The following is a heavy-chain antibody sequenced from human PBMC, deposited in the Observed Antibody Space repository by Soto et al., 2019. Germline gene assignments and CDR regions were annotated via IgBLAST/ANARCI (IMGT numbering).Heavy chain of an antibody. CDR1: GFTFSDFA. Sequence: EVQLLESGGGLVQPGGSQRLSCDASGFTFSDFAMSWVRQAPGKGLEWVASINGPGDMTYYADSVRGRFTISRDKSTNTMSLQRNRLSPEVPAMYYFAIDDVYDRWFFDYWGRGTVVTASS. J-gene: IGHJ4*02. V-gene: IGHV3-23*01. D-gene: IGHD1-1*01. CDR2: INGPGDMT. CDR3: AIDDVYDRWFFDY.